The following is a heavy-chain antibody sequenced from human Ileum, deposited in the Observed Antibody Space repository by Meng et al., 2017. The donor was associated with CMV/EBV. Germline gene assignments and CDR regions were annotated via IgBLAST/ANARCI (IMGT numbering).Heavy chain of an antibody. CDR1: GFTVSDNY. V-gene: IGHV3-66*02. CDR2: LSSGGST. J-gene: IGHJ4*02. CDR3: ELQGGF. Sequence: GGSLRLSCAASGFTVSDNYMTWVRQAPGKGLECVSVLSSGGSTYYPDSVKGRFTISRDNSKNTLYLQMDSLRPEDTAVYYCELQGGFWGQGNRVTGAS. D-gene: IGHD4-11*01.